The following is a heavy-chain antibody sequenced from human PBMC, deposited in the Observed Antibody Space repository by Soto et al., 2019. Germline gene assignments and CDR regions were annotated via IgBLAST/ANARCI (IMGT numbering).Heavy chain of an antibody. Sequence: QVQLVESGGGVVQPGRSLRLSCVATGFAFSSYVMNWVRQAPGKGLEWVAVISHDGSSQYYTDSVKGRFTISSDNSKNTLYVQINSLRGEDTAVYYCARDYGSALDYWGQGTLGTVSS. CDR3: ARDYGSALDY. D-gene: IGHD3-10*01. J-gene: IGHJ4*02. V-gene: IGHV3-30*14. CDR2: ISHDGSSQ. CDR1: GFAFSSYV.